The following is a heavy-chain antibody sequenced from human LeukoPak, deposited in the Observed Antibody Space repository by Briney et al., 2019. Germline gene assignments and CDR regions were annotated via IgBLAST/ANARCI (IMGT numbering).Heavy chain of an antibody. CDR2: IYTGGNT. J-gene: IGHJ3*02. CDR3: ASPSSGQSFDI. D-gene: IGHD6-19*01. CDR1: GFIVSSNY. Sequence: GGSLRLSSAASGFIVSSNYMNWVRQAPGKGLEWVSVIYTGGNTYYADSVKGRFTISRGNSKNTLYLQMHSLRAEDTAVYYCASPSSGQSFDIWGQGTMVTVSS. V-gene: IGHV3-53*01.